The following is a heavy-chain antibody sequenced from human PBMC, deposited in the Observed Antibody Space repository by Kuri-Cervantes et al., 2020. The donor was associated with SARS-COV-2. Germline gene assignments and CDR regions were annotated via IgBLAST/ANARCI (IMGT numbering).Heavy chain of an antibody. D-gene: IGHD6-6*01. J-gene: IGHJ4*02. Sequence: SETLSLTCAVSGYSISSGYYWGWIRQPPGKGLEWIGSIYHSGSTYYNPSLKSRVTISVDTSKNQFSLKLSSVTAADTAVYYCARGDEAYSSSSPFDYWGQGTLVTVSS. CDR1: GYSISSGYY. CDR3: ARGDEAYSSSSPFDY. V-gene: IGHV4-38-2*01. CDR2: IYHSGST.